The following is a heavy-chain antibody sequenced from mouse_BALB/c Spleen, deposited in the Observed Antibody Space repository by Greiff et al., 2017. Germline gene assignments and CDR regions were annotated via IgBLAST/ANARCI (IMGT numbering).Heavy chain of an antibody. CDR3: AREGDGYYGFAY. J-gene: IGHJ3*01. CDR1: GYAFTNYL. V-gene: IGHV1-54*01. CDR2: INPGSGGT. Sequence: QVHVKQSGAELVRPGTSVKVSCKASGYAFTNYLIEWVKQRPGQGLEWIGVINPGSGGTNYNEKFKGKATLTADKSSSTAYMQLSSLTSDDSAVYFCAREGDGYYGFAYWGQGTLVTVSA. D-gene: IGHD2-3*01.